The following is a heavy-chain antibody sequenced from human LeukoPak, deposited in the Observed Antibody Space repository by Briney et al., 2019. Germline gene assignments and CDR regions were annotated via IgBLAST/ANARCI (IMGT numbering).Heavy chain of an antibody. J-gene: IGHJ4*02. D-gene: IGHD6-19*01. CDR3: ARDSTGYSSGWYSFDY. Sequence: QPGGSLRLSCAASGFTLSSYWMHWVRQVPGKGLVWVSRVNRDGRSITYAASVKGRFTISRDNAKNTLYLQMNSLRAEDTAVYYCARDSTGYSSGWYSFDYWGLGTLVTVSS. CDR2: VNRDGRSI. V-gene: IGHV3-74*01. CDR1: GFTLSSYW.